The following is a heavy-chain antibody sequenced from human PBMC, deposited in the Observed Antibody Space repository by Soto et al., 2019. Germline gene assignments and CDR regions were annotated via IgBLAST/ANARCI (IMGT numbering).Heavy chain of an antibody. CDR3: ARRAWDSYYAIDV. CDR2: ISYDGSDK. Sequence: VQLVESGGGEVQPGRSLRLYCAASGFKYTDFALHWVRQAPGKGLEWVAIISYDGSDKYYADSVKGRFVISRDNPKNTLYLEMNSRRPEDTAVYFCARRAWDSYYAIDVWGQGTTVTVFS. CDR1: GFKYTDFA. J-gene: IGHJ6*02. V-gene: IGHV3-30*09. D-gene: IGHD3-22*01.